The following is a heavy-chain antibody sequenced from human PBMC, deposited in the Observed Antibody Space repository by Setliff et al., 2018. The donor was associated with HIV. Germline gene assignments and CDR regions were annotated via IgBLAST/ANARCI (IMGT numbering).Heavy chain of an antibody. CDR3: ARVGSVGYYRFFDY. J-gene: IGHJ4*02. V-gene: IGHV4-61*09. D-gene: IGHD1-26*01. Sequence: KPSETLSLTCTVSGDSMSSATFYWSWVRKPAGKRLEWIGHISPSESTNYHPALKSRATISLDTSKSQVHLTLTSVTAADTAVYHCARVGSVGYYRFFDYWGQGALVTVSS. CDR1: GDSMSSATFY. CDR2: ISPSEST.